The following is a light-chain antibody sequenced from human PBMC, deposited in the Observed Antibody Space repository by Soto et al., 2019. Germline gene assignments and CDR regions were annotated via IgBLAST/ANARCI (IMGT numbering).Light chain of an antibody. CDR2: AAT. Sequence: VPLSLSPSSLSASVGDSVAITCRASQRIGPYVNWYQQNPGNPPNLLISAATNLEDGVPSRFGGSGSGTHFTLSVSRLQPEDFAAYYCQQSYSPPGWTFGQGTKVDIK. J-gene: IGKJ1*01. CDR1: QRIGPY. V-gene: IGKV1-39*01. CDR3: QQSYSPPGWT.